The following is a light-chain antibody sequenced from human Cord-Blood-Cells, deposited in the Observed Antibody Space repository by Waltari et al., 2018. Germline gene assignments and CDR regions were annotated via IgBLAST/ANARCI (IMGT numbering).Light chain of an antibody. V-gene: IGLV3-1*01. CDR2: QDS. Sequence: SYELTQPPSVSVSPGQTASITCSGDKLGAKYACWYQQKPGQSPVLVIYQDSKWPSGIPERFSGSNSGNTATLTISGTQAMDEADYYCQAWDSSVVFGGGTKLTVL. CDR1: KLGAKY. J-gene: IGLJ2*01. CDR3: QAWDSSVV.